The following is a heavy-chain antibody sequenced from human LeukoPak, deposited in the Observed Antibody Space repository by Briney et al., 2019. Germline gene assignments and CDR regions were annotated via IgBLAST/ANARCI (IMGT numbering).Heavy chain of an antibody. CDR3: VRSYNYGPFV. J-gene: IGHJ6*02. Sequence: SETLSLTCAVSGGSITGLYWSWIRQSPGKGLEWIGEINHSGGTNYNPSLKGRVTISVDMSKNQLSLKLNSVTAADTAVYYCVRSYNYGPFVWGQGTTVTVSS. CDR2: INHSGGT. V-gene: IGHV4-34*01. CDR1: GGSITGLY. D-gene: IGHD5-24*01.